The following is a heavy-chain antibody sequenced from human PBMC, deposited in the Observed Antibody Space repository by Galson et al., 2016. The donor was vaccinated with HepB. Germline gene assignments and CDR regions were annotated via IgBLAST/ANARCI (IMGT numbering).Heavy chain of an antibody. CDR2: ISAYNGNT. D-gene: IGHD2-8*01. V-gene: IGHV1-18*01. CDR3: ARVYPGVTFDF. J-gene: IGHJ3*01. CDR1: GYTFSSYE. Sequence: SVKVSCKAPGYTFSSYEISWVRQAPGQGLEWMGWISAYNGNTNYPQKLQGRVTMTTDASTSTAYMELRSLTSDDTAVYYCARVYPGVTFDFWGQGTMVTVSS.